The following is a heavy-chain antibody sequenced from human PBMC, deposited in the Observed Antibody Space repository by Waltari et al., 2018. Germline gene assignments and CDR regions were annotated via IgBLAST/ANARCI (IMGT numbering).Heavy chain of an antibody. J-gene: IGHJ5*02. V-gene: IGHV4-39*01. Sequence: QLQLQESGPGLVKPSETLSLTCTVSGGPISSSSYYWGWIRQSPGKGLEWIGSIYYSGSPYYNPPLKSRVTISGDTSKNQFSLKLSSVTAADTAVYYCARHWKKSGYRFDPWGQGTLVTVSS. CDR2: IYYSGSP. D-gene: IGHD5-12*01. CDR1: GGPISSSSYY. CDR3: ARHWKKSGYRFDP.